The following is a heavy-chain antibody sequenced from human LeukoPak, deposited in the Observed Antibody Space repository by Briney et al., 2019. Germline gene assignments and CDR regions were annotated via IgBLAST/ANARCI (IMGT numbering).Heavy chain of an antibody. CDR3: ARGYYDFWSGAHNYFDY. V-gene: IGHV4-30-4*01. CDR2: IYYSGIT. Sequence: SETLSLTCSVSGGSISRSDYYWSWIRQPPGKGLEWIGYIYYSGITYYNPSLKSRVTISVDTSKNQFSLKLSSVTAADTAVYYCARGYYDFWSGAHNYFDYWGQGTLVTVSS. J-gene: IGHJ4*02. CDR1: GGSISRSDYY. D-gene: IGHD3-3*01.